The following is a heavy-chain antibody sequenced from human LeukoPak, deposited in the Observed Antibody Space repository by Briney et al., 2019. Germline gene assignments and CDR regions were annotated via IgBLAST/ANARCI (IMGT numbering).Heavy chain of an antibody. V-gene: IGHV4-61*05. J-gene: IGHJ4*02. Sequence: PSETLSLTCTVSGGSISSSSYYWGWIRQPPGKGLEWIGYIYHTGSTNYNPSLKSRVTISVDTSKNQFSLKLSSVTAADTAVYYCARGSYYDILTGYSFDYWGQGTLVTVSS. CDR3: ARGSYYDILTGYSFDY. CDR2: IYHTGST. D-gene: IGHD3-9*01. CDR1: GGSISSSSYY.